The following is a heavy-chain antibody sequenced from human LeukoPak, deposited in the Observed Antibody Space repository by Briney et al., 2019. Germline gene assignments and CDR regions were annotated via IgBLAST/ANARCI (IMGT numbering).Heavy chain of an antibody. V-gene: IGHV4-34*01. D-gene: IGHD3-10*01. CDR2: INHSGST. CDR1: GGSFSGYH. CDR3: ARVRPPYYYGSGSYYNWWFDP. Sequence: SETLSLTCAVYGGSFSGYHWSWIRQPPGKGLEWIGEINHSGSTNYNPSLKSRGTISVDTSKNQFSLKLSSVTAADTAVYYCARVRPPYYYGSGSYYNWWFDPWGQGTLVTVSS. J-gene: IGHJ5*02.